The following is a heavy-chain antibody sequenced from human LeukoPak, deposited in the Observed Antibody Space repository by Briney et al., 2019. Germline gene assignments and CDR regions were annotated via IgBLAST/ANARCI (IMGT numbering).Heavy chain of an antibody. Sequence: GGSLRLSCAASGFTFSSYWMSWVRQAPGKGLEWVSTINWNGGSTGYADSVKGRFTISRDNAKTSLYLQMNSLRAEDTALYYCARVSDISVAAYFDYWGQGTLVTVSS. V-gene: IGHV3-20*04. CDR3: ARVSDISVAAYFDY. CDR2: INWNGGST. J-gene: IGHJ4*02. D-gene: IGHD6-19*01. CDR1: GFTFSSYW.